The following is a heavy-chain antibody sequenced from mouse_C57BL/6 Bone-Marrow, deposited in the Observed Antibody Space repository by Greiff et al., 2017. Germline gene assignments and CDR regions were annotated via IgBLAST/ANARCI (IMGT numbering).Heavy chain of an antibody. Sequence: QVQLQQPGAELVKPGASVKLSCKASGYTFTSYWMHWVKQRPGRGLEWIGRIDPNSGGTKYNEKFKSQATLTVDKPSSTAYMQLSSLTSEDAAVYYCARSEYHWDFEVWGTGTTVTFDS. J-gene: IGHJ1*03. CDR1: GYTFTSYW. D-gene: IGHD5-1*01. CDR2: IDPNSGGT. V-gene: IGHV1-72*01. CDR3: ARSEYHWDFEV.